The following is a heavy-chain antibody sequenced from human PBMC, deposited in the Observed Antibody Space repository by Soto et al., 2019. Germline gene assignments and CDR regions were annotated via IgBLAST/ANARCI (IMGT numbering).Heavy chain of an antibody. D-gene: IGHD6-13*01. Sequence: VSGGSMSRGCYFGSWIRQHTKKGLEWIGYIYYSGSTYYNPSLKSRVTISVDTSKNQFSLKLSSVTSADTAVYYCARDWRIAPAGTDYYYYGMDVWGQGTTFS. V-gene: IGHV4-31*02. CDR3: ARDWRIAPAGTDYYYYGMDV. CDR1: GGSMSRGCYF. CDR2: IYYSGST. J-gene: IGHJ6*02.